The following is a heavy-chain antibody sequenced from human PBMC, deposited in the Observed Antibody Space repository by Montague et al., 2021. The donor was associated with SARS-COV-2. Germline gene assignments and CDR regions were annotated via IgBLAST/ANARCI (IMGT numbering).Heavy chain of an antibody. CDR1: GGSFSPYY. V-gene: IGHV4-59*12. CDR3: ARVRIWNHLYGMDV. Sequence: SETLSLTCSVSGGSFSPYYWTWIRQTPGKGLEWIGYVSYTGSTNYNPSLQSRVSMFVDSSKSQFSLELSSVTAADTAIYYCARVRIWNHLYGMDVWGQGTMVIVSS. D-gene: IGHD3-10*01. CDR2: VSYTGST. J-gene: IGHJ6*02.